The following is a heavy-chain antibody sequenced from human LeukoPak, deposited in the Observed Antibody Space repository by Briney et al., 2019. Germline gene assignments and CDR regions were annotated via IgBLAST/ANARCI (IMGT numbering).Heavy chain of an antibody. CDR3: ARAKFSDQYYFDY. J-gene: IGHJ4*02. CDR1: GGSFNGYY. CDR2: INHSGST. Sequence: SETLSLTCAVYGGSFNGYYWSWIRQPPGKGLEWIGEINHSGSTSYNPSLKSRVTISVDTSKNQFSLKLSSVTAADTAVYYCARAKFSDQYYFDYWGQGTLVTVSS. D-gene: IGHD3-3*01. V-gene: IGHV4-34*01.